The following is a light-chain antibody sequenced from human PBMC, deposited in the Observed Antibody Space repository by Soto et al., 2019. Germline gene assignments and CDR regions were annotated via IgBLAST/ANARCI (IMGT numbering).Light chain of an antibody. V-gene: IGLV2-23*03. CDR3: CSYGGTNIL. CDR2: EGT. J-gene: IGLJ2*01. CDR1: SSGLGTYNL. Sequence: QSALTQPASMSGSPGQSITISCTGTSSGLGTYNLVSWYQQHPGKAPKLMIYEGTKRPSGVSNRFSGSTSGNTASLTVSGLQGEDEADYYCCSYGGTNILFGGGTKLTVL.